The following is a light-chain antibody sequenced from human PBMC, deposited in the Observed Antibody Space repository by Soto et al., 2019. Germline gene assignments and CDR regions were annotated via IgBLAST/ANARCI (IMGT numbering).Light chain of an antibody. J-gene: IGLJ1*01. CDR1: SSDVGAYNF. CDR2: EVT. V-gene: IGLV2-8*01. Sequence: QSALTQPPSASGSPGQTVTISCTGTSSDVGAYNFVSWYQQFPGKAPKLMIYEVTRRPSGVPDRCSGSKSGNTASLTASGLQAEDEADYYCSSYAGSNAVYVFGTGTKLTVL. CDR3: SSYAGSNAVYV.